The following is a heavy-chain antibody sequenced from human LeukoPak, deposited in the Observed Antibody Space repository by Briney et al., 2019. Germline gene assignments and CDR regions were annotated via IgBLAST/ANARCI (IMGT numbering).Heavy chain of an antibody. D-gene: IGHD3-22*01. J-gene: IGHJ5*02. V-gene: IGHV4-59*01. CDR3: ARGPSGYYYDSSGYERNWFDP. CDR1: GGSISSYY. CDR2: IYYSGST. Sequence: SETLSLTCTVSGGSISSYYWSWIRQPPGKGLEWIGYIYYSGSTNYNPSLKSRVTISVDTSKNQFSLKLSSVTAADTAVYYCARGPSGYYYDSSGYERNWFDPWGQGTLVTVSS.